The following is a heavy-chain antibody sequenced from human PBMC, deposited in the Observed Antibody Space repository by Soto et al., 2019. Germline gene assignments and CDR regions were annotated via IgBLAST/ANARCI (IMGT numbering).Heavy chain of an antibody. Sequence: SETLSLTCSVSGGSITSYYWSWIRQPPGKGLEWIGYISFTGGTNFNPSLRSRVTISIDTSKNQFSLRVNSVTTADTAVYYCARDTLRGYYGLDVWGQGTTVS. CDR3: ARDTLRGYYGLDV. CDR1: GGSITSYY. CDR2: ISFTGGT. V-gene: IGHV4-59*01. J-gene: IGHJ6*02. D-gene: IGHD4-17*01.